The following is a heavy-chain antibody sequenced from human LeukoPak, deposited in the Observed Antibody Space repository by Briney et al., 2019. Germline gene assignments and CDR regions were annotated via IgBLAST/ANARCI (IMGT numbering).Heavy chain of an antibody. CDR1: GGSITSYY. CDR2: IYYSGST. J-gene: IGHJ4*02. V-gene: IGHV4-59*01. Sequence: PSETLSLTCTVSGGSITSYYWSWIRQPPGKGLEWIGYIYYSGSTNYNPSLKSRVTISVDTSKNQFSLKLSSVTAADTAVYYCAAADYDYVWGSYRSEYFDYWGQGTLVTVSS. CDR3: AAADYDYVWGSYRSEYFDY. D-gene: IGHD3-16*02.